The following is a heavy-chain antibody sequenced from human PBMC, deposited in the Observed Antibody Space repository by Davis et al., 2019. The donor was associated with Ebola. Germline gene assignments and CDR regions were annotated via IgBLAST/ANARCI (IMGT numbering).Heavy chain of an antibody. D-gene: IGHD6-13*01. V-gene: IGHV4-34*01. Sequence: SETPSLTCAVYGGSFSGYYWTWIRQPPGKGLEWIGEINHSGSTNYNPSLKSRLIISVDTSKNQFSLQLNSVTAADTAVYYCARGDLGGKQLVYWGQGTLVTVSS. CDR2: INHSGST. CDR1: GGSFSGYY. J-gene: IGHJ4*02. CDR3: ARGDLGGKQLVY.